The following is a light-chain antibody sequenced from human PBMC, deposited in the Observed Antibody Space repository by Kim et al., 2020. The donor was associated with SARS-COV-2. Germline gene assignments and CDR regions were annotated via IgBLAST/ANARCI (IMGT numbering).Light chain of an antibody. CDR3: QSYDTSLNGYV. V-gene: IGLV1-40*01. CDR2: RDN. Sequence: QSVLTQPPSVSGAPGQRVTISCTGSSSNIGAIYDVHWYQQLPGTAPKLLIYRDNYRPSGVPDRFSGSKSDTSASLAITGLQAEDEADYYCQSYDTSLNGYVFGTGTKVTVL. J-gene: IGLJ1*01. CDR1: SSNIGAIYD.